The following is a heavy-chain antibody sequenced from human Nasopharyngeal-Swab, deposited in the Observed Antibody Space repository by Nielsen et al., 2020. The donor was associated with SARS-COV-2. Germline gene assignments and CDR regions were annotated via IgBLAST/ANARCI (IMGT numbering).Heavy chain of an antibody. Sequence: WIRQPPGKGLEWVANIKQDGSEKYYVDSVKGRFTISRDNAKNSLYLQMNSLRAEDTAVYYCAKDKYGGGTLNWFDPWGQGTLVTVSS. D-gene: IGHD1-1*01. CDR3: AKDKYGGGTLNWFDP. CDR2: IKQDGSEK. V-gene: IGHV3-7*01. J-gene: IGHJ5*02.